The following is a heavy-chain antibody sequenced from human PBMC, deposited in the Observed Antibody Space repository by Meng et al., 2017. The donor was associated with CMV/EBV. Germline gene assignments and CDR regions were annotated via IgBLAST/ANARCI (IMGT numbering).Heavy chain of an antibody. D-gene: IGHD6-13*01. V-gene: IGHV1-18*01. CDR3: AYSSSWFYAFDI. CDR1: GYTFTSDG. CDR2: ISAYNGNT. J-gene: IGHJ3*02. Sequence: ASVKASCKASGYTFTSDGISWVRQAPGQGLEWMGWISAYNGNTNYAQKLQGRVTMTTDTSTSTAYMELRSLRAEDTAVYYCAYSSSWFYAFDIWGQGTMVTVSS.